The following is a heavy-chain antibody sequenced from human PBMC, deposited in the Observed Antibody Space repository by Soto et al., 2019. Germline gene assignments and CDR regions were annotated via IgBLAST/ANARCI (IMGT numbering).Heavy chain of an antibody. J-gene: IGHJ6*02. CDR2: IFHTGTT. V-gene: IGHV4-38-2*02. CDR1: GDSIISIYH. CDR3: ARELLMLRGAGGMDV. Sequence: SETLSLTCTVSGDSIISIYHWAWIRQPPGRSLEWIASIFHTGTTYYTPSLKSRLTISLDTSKNQFSLKLTSVTAADTAVYLCARELLMLRGAGGMDVWGQGTTVTVSS. D-gene: IGHD3-10*01.